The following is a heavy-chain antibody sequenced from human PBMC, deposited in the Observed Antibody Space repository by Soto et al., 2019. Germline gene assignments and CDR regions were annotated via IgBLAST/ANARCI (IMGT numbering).Heavy chain of an antibody. Sequence: VQLLESGGDLVQPGGSLRLSCVASGFILNNYAMSWVRQAPGKGLEWVSTIGGTDGDSDGVPWYEDSVKGRFTISRDSSANTLFLHMDNVRDEDSALYYCEKRVRNCGAFDFWGQGTTVVVSS. V-gene: IGHV3-23*01. CDR2: IGGTDGDSDGVP. CDR3: EKRVRNCGAFDF. CDR1: GFILNNYA. J-gene: IGHJ3*01. D-gene: IGHD1-20*01.